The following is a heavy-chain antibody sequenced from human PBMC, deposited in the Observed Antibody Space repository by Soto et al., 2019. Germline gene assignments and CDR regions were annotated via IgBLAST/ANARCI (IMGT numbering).Heavy chain of an antibody. J-gene: IGHJ4*02. V-gene: IGHV3-21*06. CDR2: ISSTTNYI. Sequence: GGSLRLSCAASGFTFTRYSMNWVRQAPGKGLEWASSISSTTNYIYYGDSMKGRFTISRDNAKNSLYLEMNSLRAEDTAVYYCARESEDLTSNFDYWGQGTLVTVCS. CDR1: GFTFTRYS. CDR3: ARESEDLTSNFDY.